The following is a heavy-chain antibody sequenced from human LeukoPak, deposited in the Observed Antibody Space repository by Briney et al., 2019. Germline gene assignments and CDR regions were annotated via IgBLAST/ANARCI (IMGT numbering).Heavy chain of an antibody. Sequence: GESLKISCKGSGYSFTSYWIAWGRQMPGKGLEWMGIIYPGDSDTRYSPSFQGQVTISADKSINTPYLQWSSLKASDTAMYYCARQGSYFDYWAQGTLVTVSS. CDR1: GYSFTSYW. CDR2: IYPGDSDT. J-gene: IGHJ4*02. V-gene: IGHV5-51*01. CDR3: ARQGSYFDY.